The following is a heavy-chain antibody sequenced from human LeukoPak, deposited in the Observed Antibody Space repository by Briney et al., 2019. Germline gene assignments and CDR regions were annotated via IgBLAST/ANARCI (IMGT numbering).Heavy chain of an antibody. CDR1: GGSISSGSYY. V-gene: IGHV4-61*02. J-gene: IGHJ1*01. Sequence: SQTLSLTCTVSGGSISSGSYYWSWIRQPAGKGLEWIGRIYTSGSTNYNPSLKSRVTMSVDTSKNQLSLKLSSVTAADTAVYYCAGDIVVVVAATRREYFQHWGQGTLVTVSS. D-gene: IGHD2-15*01. CDR3: AGDIVVVVAATRREYFQH. CDR2: IYTSGST.